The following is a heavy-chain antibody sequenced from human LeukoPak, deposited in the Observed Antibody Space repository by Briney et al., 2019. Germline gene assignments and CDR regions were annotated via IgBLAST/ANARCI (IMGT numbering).Heavy chain of an antibody. D-gene: IGHD2-15*01. J-gene: IGHJ6*02. V-gene: IGHV1-69*04. CDR1: GGTFSSHA. Sequence: GASVKVSCKASGGTFSSHAISWVRQAPGQGLEWMGRIIPILGIANYAQKFQGRVTITADKSTSTAYMELSSLRSEDTAVYYCARAVAATPFYGMDVWGQGTTVAVSS. CDR3: ARAVAATPFYGMDV. CDR2: IIPILGIA.